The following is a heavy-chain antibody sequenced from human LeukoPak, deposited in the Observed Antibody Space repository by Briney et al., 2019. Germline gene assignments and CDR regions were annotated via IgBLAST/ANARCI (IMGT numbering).Heavy chain of an antibody. Sequence: ASVKVSCKASGYTFTSYYMHWVRQAPGQGLEWMRIINPSGGSTSYAQKFQGRVTMTRDTSTSTVYMELSSLRSEDTAVYYCARDPGGLDYYYYGMDVWGQGTTVTVSS. CDR1: GYTFTSYY. D-gene: IGHD4-23*01. CDR3: ARDPGGLDYYYYGMDV. J-gene: IGHJ6*02. CDR2: INPSGGST. V-gene: IGHV1-46*01.